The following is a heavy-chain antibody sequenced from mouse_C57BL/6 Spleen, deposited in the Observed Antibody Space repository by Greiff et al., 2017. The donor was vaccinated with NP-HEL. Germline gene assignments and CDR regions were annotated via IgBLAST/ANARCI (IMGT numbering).Heavy chain of an antibody. CDR3: ARERDSLYAMDY. CDR1: GYTFTSYT. J-gene: IGHJ4*01. V-gene: IGHV1-4*01. Sequence: VMLVESGAELARPGASVKMSCKASGYTFTSYTMHWVKQRPGQGLEWIGYINPSSGYTKYNQKFKDKATLTADKSSSTAYMQLSSLTSEDSAVYYCARERDSLYAMDYWGQGTSVTVSS. D-gene: IGHD6-2*01. CDR2: INPSSGYT.